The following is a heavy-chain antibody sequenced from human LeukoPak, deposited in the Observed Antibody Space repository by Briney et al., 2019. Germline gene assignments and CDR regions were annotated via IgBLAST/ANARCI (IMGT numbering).Heavy chain of an antibody. V-gene: IGHV1-8*03. CDR1: GYTFTSYD. CDR3: ARGLYDFWSGYYGGYYMDV. D-gene: IGHD3-3*01. CDR2: MNPNSGNT. J-gene: IGHJ6*03. Sequence: GASVKVSCKASGYTFTSYDINWVRQATGQGLEWMGWMNPNSGNTGYAQKFQGRVTITGNTSISTAYMELSSLRSEDMAVYYCARGLYDFWSGYYGGYYMDVWGKGTTVTVSS.